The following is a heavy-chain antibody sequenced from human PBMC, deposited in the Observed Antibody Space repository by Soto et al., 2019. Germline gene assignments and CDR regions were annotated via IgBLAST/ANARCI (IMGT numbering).Heavy chain of an antibody. CDR1: GYTFTGYY. CDR3: ARGLGYSGYDTVVF. D-gene: IGHD5-12*01. CDR2: INPNSGGT. J-gene: IGHJ4*02. Sequence: ASVKVSCKASGYTFTGYYMHWVRQAPGQGLEWMGWINPNSGGTNYAQKFQGWVTMTRDTSISTAYMELSRLKSDDTAVYYCARGLGYSGYDTVVFWGQGTLVTVSS. V-gene: IGHV1-2*04.